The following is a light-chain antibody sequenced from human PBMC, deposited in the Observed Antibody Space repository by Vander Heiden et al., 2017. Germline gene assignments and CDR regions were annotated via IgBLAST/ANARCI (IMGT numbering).Light chain of an antibody. V-gene: IGKV4-1*01. CDR2: WAS. J-gene: IGKJ2*01. CDR3: QQYYSIPYT. CDR1: QSVVYSSNNKNF. Sequence: DIVMTQSTDSLAVSLGERATTNCKSSQSVVYSSNNKNFLTWYQQKPGQPPKLLIYWASIRESGVPDRFSGSGSGTDFTLTISSLQAEDVAVYYCQQYYSIPYTFGQGTKLEIK.